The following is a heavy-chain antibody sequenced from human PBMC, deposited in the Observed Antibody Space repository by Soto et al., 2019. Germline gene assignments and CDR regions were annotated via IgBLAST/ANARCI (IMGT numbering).Heavy chain of an antibody. D-gene: IGHD1-26*01. J-gene: IGHJ6*02. V-gene: IGHV5-10-1*01. CDR3: ARCWERYYYYYGMDV. CDR1: GYKFSNYW. Sequence: PGESLKISCKGSGYKFSNYWISWVRQMPGKGLEWMGRIDPGDSYTNYSPSFQGHVTFSADKSISTAYLQWSSLRASDTAIYYCARCWERYYYYYGMDVWGQGTTVTVSS. CDR2: IDPGDSYT.